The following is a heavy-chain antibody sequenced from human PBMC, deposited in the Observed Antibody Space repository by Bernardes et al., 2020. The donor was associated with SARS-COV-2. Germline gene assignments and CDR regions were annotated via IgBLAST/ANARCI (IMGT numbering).Heavy chain of an antibody. V-gene: IGHV3-74*01. CDR1: GFTFTDHW. CDR2: IDGAGSQT. D-gene: IGHD1-26*01. CDR3: ARADKWELPFDY. Sequence: GGSLRLSCAASGFTFTDHWMHWVRQLPGKGPVWVSRIDGAGSQTHYADSVKGRFSISRDNAKNTLYLQMNSLRAEDTAVYYCARADKWELPFDYWGQGALVTVSS. J-gene: IGHJ4*02.